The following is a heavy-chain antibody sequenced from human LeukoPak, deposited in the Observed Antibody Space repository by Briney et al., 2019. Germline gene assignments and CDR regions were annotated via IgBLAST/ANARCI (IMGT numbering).Heavy chain of an antibody. CDR2: VYYSGGT. CDR1: GGSISSYY. D-gene: IGHD5-18*01. V-gene: IGHV4-59*01. J-gene: IGHJ4*02. Sequence: PSETLSLTCTVSGGSISSYYWSWIRQPPGKGLEWIGYVYYSGGTNYNPSLKSRVTISVDTSKNQFSLKLSSVTAADTAVYYCARVPGGYSYGPLDYWGQGTLVTVSS. CDR3: ARVPGGYSYGPLDY.